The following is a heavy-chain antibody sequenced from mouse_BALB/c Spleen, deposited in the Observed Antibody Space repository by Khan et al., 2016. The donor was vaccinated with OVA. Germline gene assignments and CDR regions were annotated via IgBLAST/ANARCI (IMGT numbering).Heavy chain of an antibody. J-gene: IGHJ4*01. CDR1: GFNIKDTY. Sequence: VQLQQSGAELVKPGASVKLSCTASGFNIKDTYMHWVKQRPEQGLEWIGRIDPANGNTKYDPKFQGKATITADTSSNTAYLQLRSLTSEDTAVYYCARDGSYFDAMDYWGQGTSVTVSS. CDR2: IDPANGNT. V-gene: IGHV14-3*02. D-gene: IGHD1-1*02. CDR3: ARDGSYFDAMDY.